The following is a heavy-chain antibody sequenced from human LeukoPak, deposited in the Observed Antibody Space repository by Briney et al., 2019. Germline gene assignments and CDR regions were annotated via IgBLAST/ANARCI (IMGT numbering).Heavy chain of an antibody. CDR3: ARDAGATAY. Sequence: SETLSLTCTVSGVSISTAHWTWVRQSPGKGLEWIGYIHYSGSTTYHPSLESRVTISLDTSKNQIFLKLTSVTSADTAVYYCARDAGATAYWGQGALVTVSS. CDR1: GVSISTAH. D-gene: IGHD4/OR15-4a*01. J-gene: IGHJ4*02. V-gene: IGHV4-59*01. CDR2: IHYSGST.